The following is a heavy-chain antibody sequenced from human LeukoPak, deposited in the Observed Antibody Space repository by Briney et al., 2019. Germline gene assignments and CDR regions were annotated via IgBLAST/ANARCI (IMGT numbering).Heavy chain of an antibody. CDR2: IYHSGST. D-gene: IGHD2-2*01. Sequence: SQTLSLTCAVSGGSISSGGYSWSWLRQPPGKGLEWIRYIYHSGSTYYNPSLKSRVTISVDRSKNQFSLKLSSVTAADTAVYYCARGRNEIVVVPAAPNEYYFDYWGQGTLVTVSS. CDR1: GGSISSGGYS. CDR3: ARGRNEIVVVPAAPNEYYFDY. V-gene: IGHV4-30-2*01. J-gene: IGHJ4*02.